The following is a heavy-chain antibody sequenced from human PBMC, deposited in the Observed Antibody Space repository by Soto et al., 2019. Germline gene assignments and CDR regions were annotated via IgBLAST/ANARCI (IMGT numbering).Heavy chain of an antibody. Sequence: QVQLQESGPGLVKFSETMSLTCTASGGSISSRYWNWIRQPPGKGLEWIGHIYNGESTNYNPSLKSRVTISVDTSKNQFSLKLGSVTAADTAVYYCAQTHGWPGFDYWGQGILVTVSS. CDR1: GGSISSRY. CDR2: IYNGEST. CDR3: AQTHGWPGFDY. J-gene: IGHJ4*02. D-gene: IGHD6-19*01. V-gene: IGHV4-59*01.